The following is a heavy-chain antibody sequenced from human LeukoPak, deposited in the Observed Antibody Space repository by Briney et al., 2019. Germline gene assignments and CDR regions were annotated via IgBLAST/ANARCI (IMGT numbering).Heavy chain of an antibody. J-gene: IGHJ4*02. Sequence: GSSLRLSCAASGFTFSSYAMSWFRQAPGKGLEWVSTISDSGYYTYYADSVKGRFTISRDNSKNTLHLQMNSLRGEDTAVYYCTKAGLRGDDSHAKLSDYWGQGTLVTVSS. CDR3: TKAGLRGDDSHAKLSDY. D-gene: IGHD2-21*01. V-gene: IGHV3-23*01. CDR1: GFTFSSYA. CDR2: ISDSGYYT.